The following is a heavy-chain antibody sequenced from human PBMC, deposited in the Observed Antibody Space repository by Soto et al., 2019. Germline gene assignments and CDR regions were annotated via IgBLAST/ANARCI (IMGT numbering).Heavy chain of an antibody. Sequence: DVQLVESGGGLIQPGESLRLSCAAFGLTISGKKYVAWLRQAPGKGLEWVSALYDVDGSFYADSVKGRFTTSSDSSKTTVYLQMNDLRPDDTAVYYCATWHEREHAYDVWGQGTTVTVSS. CDR2: LYDVDGS. J-gene: IGHJ3*01. CDR3: ATWHEREHAYDV. D-gene: IGHD1-1*01. V-gene: IGHV3-53*01. CDR1: GLTISGKKY.